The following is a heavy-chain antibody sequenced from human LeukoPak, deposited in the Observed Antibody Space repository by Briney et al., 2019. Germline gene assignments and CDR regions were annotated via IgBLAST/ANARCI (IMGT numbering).Heavy chain of an antibody. CDR2: ISGSGGST. CDR1: GFTFSSYA. D-gene: IGHD2-2*01. Sequence: GGSLRLSCAASGFTFSSYAMIWVRQAPGKGLEWVSAISGSGGSTYYADSVKGRFTISRDNSKNTLYLQMNSLRAEDTAVYYCPRTPRYYSGTSCYAGYFDYWGQGTLVTVSS. CDR3: PRTPRYYSGTSCYAGYFDY. J-gene: IGHJ4*02. V-gene: IGHV3-23*01.